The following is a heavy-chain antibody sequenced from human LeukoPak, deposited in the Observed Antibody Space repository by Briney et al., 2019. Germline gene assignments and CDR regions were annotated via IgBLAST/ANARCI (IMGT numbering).Heavy chain of an antibody. CDR3: ARQGGYHFPNAFDI. Sequence: GGSLRLSCAASGFTFDDYAMHWVRQAPGKGLEWVSLISWDGGSTYYADSVKGRFTISRDNDKKSMYLQMNSLRADDTAVYYCARQGGYHFPNAFDIWGQGTLVTVSS. CDR2: ISWDGGST. D-gene: IGHD5-12*01. CDR1: GFTFDDYA. J-gene: IGHJ3*02. V-gene: IGHV3-43D*03.